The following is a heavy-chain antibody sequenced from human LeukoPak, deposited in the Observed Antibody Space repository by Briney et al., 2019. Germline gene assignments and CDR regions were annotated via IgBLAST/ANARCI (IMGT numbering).Heavy chain of an antibody. Sequence: ASVKVSCKASGYTFTSYGISWVRQAPGQGLEWMGWISAYNGTTNYAQKLQGRVTMTTDTSTSTAYMELRSLRSDDTAVYYCARGRGQLYYSLPDPAHGLDVWGQGTTVTVSS. D-gene: IGHD1-26*01. J-gene: IGHJ6*01. CDR1: GYTFTSYG. CDR3: ARGRGQLYYSLPDPAHGLDV. V-gene: IGHV1-18*01. CDR2: ISAYNGTT.